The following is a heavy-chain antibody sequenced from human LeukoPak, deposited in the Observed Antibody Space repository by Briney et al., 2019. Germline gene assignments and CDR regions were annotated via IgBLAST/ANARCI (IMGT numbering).Heavy chain of an antibody. V-gene: IGHV3-74*01. J-gene: IGHJ4*02. CDR1: GFTFSSYW. CDR3: ARVTGGYNLVDY. Sequence: GGSLRLSCAASGFTFSSYWMHWARQAPRKGLVWVSRISDVGSHTFYADSVKGRFAMSRDNAKNTLYLQMNSLRAEDTAVYYCARVTGGYNLVDYWGQGTLVTVSS. CDR2: ISDVGSHT. D-gene: IGHD5-24*01.